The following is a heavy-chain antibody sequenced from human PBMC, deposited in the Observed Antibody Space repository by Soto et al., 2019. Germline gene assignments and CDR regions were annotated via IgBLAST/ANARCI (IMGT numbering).Heavy chain of an antibody. CDR2: IYPGDSDT. CDR1: GYSFTSYW. J-gene: IGHJ5*02. V-gene: IGHV5-51*01. CDR3: ARLLGQSPFIAVAGWFDP. Sequence: GESLKISCKGSGYSFTSYWIGWVRQMPGKGLEWMGIIYPGDSDTRYSPSFQGQVTISADKSISTAYLQWSSLKASDTAMYYCARLLGQSPFIAVAGWFDPWGQGTLVTV. D-gene: IGHD6-19*01.